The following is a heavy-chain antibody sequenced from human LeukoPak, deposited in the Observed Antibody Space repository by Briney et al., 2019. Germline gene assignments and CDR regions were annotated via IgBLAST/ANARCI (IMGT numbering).Heavy chain of an antibody. CDR3: ARVSTISYYYMDV. D-gene: IGHD3-9*01. J-gene: IGHJ6*03. CDR2: IYYSGSA. Sequence: SETLSLTCTVSGGSISDYSWSWIRQPPGKGLEWIGNIYYSGSANHNPSLKSRVAISVDTSKNQYSLKLTSVTAADTAMYYCARVSTISYYYMDVWGKGTTVTVSS. CDR1: GGSISDYS. V-gene: IGHV4-59*12.